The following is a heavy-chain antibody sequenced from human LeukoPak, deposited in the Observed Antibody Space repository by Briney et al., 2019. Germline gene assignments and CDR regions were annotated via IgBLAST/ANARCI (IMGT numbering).Heavy chain of an antibody. D-gene: IGHD4/OR15-4a*01. CDR3: ARRRKLTTDY. Sequence: PSETLSLTCAVYGGSFSGYYWSWIRQPPGKGLEWIGEINHSGGTNYNPSLKSRVTISVDTSKNQFSLKLSSVTAADTAVYYCARRRKLTTDYWGQGTLVTVSS. CDR2: INHSGGT. V-gene: IGHV4-34*01. CDR1: GGSFSGYY. J-gene: IGHJ4*02.